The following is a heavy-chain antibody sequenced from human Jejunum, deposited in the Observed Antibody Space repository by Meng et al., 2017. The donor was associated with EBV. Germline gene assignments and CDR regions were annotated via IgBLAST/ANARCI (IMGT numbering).Heavy chain of an antibody. CDR1: GFTFSSYS. J-gene: IGHJ4*02. D-gene: IGHD3-16*02. CDR3: VRDSSFNVH. V-gene: IGHV3-21*02. CDR2: ISSGSSFI. Sequence: LVELGAGSVKPGGALRLSCAASGFTFSSYSMHWVRQAPGKGLEWVSYISSGSSFIYYADSVKGRFTISRDDAKNSLSLQMNNLGADDTAVYYCVRDSSFNVHWGQGTLVTVSS.